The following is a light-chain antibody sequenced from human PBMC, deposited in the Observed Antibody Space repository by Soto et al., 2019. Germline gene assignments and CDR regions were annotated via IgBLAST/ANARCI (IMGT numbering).Light chain of an antibody. V-gene: IGLV1-47*01. Sequence: QSVLTQPPSASGTPGQRVTISCSGSSSNIGSKYVYWYQHLPGTAPKLLIYRNNERPSGVPDRFSGSKSGTSASLAIGDLRSEDEADYYCASWDASVSGWVFGGGTKLTVL. CDR3: ASWDASVSGWV. CDR1: SSNIGSKY. J-gene: IGLJ3*02. CDR2: RNN.